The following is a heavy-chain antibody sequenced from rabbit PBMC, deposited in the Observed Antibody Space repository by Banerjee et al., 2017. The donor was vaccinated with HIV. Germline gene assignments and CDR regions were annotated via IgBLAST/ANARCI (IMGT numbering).Heavy chain of an antibody. CDR3: VRDLSTVTMVTRDL. J-gene: IGHJ3*01. CDR2: ISAGSSGTT. D-gene: IGHD2-1*01. Sequence: QEQLEESGGDLVKPEGSLTLTCTASGFSFSNKYVMCWVRQAPGKGLEWIGCISAGSSGTTYYASWAKGRFTISKTSSTTVTLQMTSLTTADTATYFCVRDLSTVTMVTRDLWGQGTLVTVS. CDR1: GFSFSNKYV. V-gene: IGHV1S45*01.